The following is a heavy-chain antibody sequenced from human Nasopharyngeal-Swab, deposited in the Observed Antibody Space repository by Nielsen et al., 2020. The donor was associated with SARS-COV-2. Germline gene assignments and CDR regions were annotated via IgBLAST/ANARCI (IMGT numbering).Heavy chain of an antibody. V-gene: IGHV4-30-4*01. J-gene: IGHJ5*01. CDR2: IYYSGNS. Sequence: LRLSCTVSGGSIRSDDYYWGCIRQPPGKGLEWIGYIYYSGNSYYNPSLKSRVSISVETSKNQFSLKLRSVTAADTALYYCARHDYGDLITIDSWGQGTLVTVSS. CDR3: ARHDYGDLITIDS. D-gene: IGHD4-17*01. CDR1: GGSIRSDDYY.